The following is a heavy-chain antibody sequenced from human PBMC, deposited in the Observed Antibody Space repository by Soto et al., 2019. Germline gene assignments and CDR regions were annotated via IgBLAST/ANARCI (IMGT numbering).Heavy chain of an antibody. CDR1: GYTFTSYA. J-gene: IGHJ6*02. D-gene: IGHD3-3*01. V-gene: IGHV1-3*01. CDR2: INAGNGNT. Sequence: QVQLVQSGAEVKKPGASVKVSCKASGYTFTSYAMHWVRQAPGQRLEWMGWINAGNGNTKYSQKFQGRVTITRDTSASTAYMELSSLRSEDTAVYYCALGGPYTIFGVVIPLYGMDVWGQGTTVTVSS. CDR3: ALGGPYTIFGVVIPLYGMDV.